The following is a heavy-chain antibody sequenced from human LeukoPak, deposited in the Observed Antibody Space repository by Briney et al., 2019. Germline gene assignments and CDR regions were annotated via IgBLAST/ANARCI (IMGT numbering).Heavy chain of an antibody. D-gene: IGHD6-13*01. J-gene: IGHJ1*01. CDR2: ISWNSGSI. V-gene: IGHV3-9*01. CDR3: AKWESATGLI. Sequence: GRSLRLSCAASGFTFDDYAMHWVRQAPGKGLEWVSGISWNSGSIGYADSVKGRFTISRDNAKNSLYLQMNSLRAEDTALYYCAKWESATGLIWGQGTLVTVSS. CDR1: GFTFDDYA.